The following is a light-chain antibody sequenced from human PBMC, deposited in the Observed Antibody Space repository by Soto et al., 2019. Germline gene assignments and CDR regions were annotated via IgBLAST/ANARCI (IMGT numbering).Light chain of an antibody. J-gene: IGLJ1*01. CDR2: EVS. Sequence: QSALTQPPSVSGSPGQSVTISCTGTSSDVGSYNRVSWYQQPPGTAPKLMIYEVSNRPSGVPDRFSGSKSGNTASLTISGLQAEDEADYYCSSFSRGTTDVFGTGTKLTVL. CDR1: SSDVGSYNR. V-gene: IGLV2-18*02. CDR3: SSFSRGTTDV.